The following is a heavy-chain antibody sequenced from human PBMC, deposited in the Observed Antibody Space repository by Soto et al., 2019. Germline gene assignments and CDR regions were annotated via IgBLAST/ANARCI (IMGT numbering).Heavy chain of an antibody. CDR2: ISYDGSNK. D-gene: IGHD2-15*01. J-gene: IGHJ3*02. Sequence: GGSLRLSCAASGFTFSSYAMHWVRQAPGKGLEWVAVISYDGSNKYYADSVKGRFTISRDNSKNTLYLQMNSLRAEDTAVYYCARDAKYCSGGSCYWSAFDIWGQGTMVTVSS. V-gene: IGHV3-30-3*01. CDR3: ARDAKYCSGGSCYWSAFDI. CDR1: GFTFSSYA.